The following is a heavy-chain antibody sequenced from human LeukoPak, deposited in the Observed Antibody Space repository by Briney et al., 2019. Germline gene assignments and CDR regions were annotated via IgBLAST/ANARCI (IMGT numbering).Heavy chain of an antibody. D-gene: IGHD6-13*01. J-gene: IGHJ6*03. CDR3: ARDRRIAAAGTARYYYYYYMDV. CDR1: GFTFSDYY. CDR2: ISSSSSTI. Sequence: GGSLRLSCAASGFTFSDYYMSWIRQAPGKGLEWVSYISSSSSTIYYADSVKGRFTISRDNAKNSLYLQMNSLRAEYTAVYYCARDRRIAAAGTARYYYYYYMDVWGKGTTVTVSS. V-gene: IGHV3-11*04.